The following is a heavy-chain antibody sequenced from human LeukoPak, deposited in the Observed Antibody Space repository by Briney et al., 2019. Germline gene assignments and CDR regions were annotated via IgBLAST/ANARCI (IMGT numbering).Heavy chain of an antibody. Sequence: SETLSLTCAVYGGSFSGYYWSWIRQPPGKGLEWVAEINDNGGTNYNPSLKSRVTISVDTSKNQFSLKLSSVTAADTAVYYCARRPKPRYYYDSSGYYGEFDYWGQGTLVTVSS. J-gene: IGHJ4*02. CDR2: INDNGGT. D-gene: IGHD3-22*01. CDR3: ARRPKPRYYYDSSGYYGEFDY. CDR1: GGSFSGYY. V-gene: IGHV4-34*01.